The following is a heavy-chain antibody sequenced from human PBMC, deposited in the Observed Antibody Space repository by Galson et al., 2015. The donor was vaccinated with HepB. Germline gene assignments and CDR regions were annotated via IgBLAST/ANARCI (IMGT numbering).Heavy chain of an antibody. J-gene: IGHJ4*02. CDR2: IWPGDSDT. CDR1: GYSFTSYW. V-gene: IGHV5-51*03. Sequence: QSGAEVKKPGESLKISCKGSGYSFTSYWVGWVRQMPGKGLEWMGIIWPGDSDTKYSPSFEGQVTISADKSINTVYLQWTSLKASDTAIYYCAKLVLGTDYRGQGTLVTVSS. CDR3: AKLVLGTDY. D-gene: IGHD7-27*01.